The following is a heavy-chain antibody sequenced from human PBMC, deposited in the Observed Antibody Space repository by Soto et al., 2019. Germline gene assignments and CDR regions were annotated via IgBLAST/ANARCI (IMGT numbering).Heavy chain of an antibody. CDR1: GYTFASYD. D-gene: IGHD3-3*01. Sequence: ASVKVSCKASGYTFASYDINWVRQATGQGLEWMGWMNPNSGNTGYAQKFQGRVTMTRNTSISTAYMELSSLRSEDTAVYYYAIVRITIFGVVIEYYFDYWSQGTLVTVSS. V-gene: IGHV1-8*01. J-gene: IGHJ4*02. CDR2: MNPNSGNT. CDR3: AIVRITIFGVVIEYYFDY.